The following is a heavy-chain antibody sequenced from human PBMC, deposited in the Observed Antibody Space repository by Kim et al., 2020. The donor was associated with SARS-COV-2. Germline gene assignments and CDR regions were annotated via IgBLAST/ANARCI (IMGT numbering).Heavy chain of an antibody. CDR3: AKDLERYSYDEAEYYLDY. J-gene: IGHJ4*02. CDR2: ISGSGGST. CDR1: GFTFSSYA. V-gene: IGHV3-23*01. D-gene: IGHD5-18*01. Sequence: GGSLRLSCAASGFTFSSYAMSWVRQAPGKGLEWVSAISGSGGSTYYADSVKGRFTISRDNSKNTLYLQMNSLRAEDTAVYYCAKDLERYSYDEAEYYLDYWGQGTLVTVSS.